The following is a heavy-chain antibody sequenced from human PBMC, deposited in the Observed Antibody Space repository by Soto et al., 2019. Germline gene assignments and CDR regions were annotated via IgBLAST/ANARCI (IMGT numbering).Heavy chain of an antibody. D-gene: IGHD3-22*01. V-gene: IGHV3-30-3*01. J-gene: IGHJ4*02. CDR3: ARGSKYYYDGSGTLDC. Sequence: GGSLRLSCAASGFTFSTYTIHWVRQAPGKGLEWVALISYDGSNNYYADSVKGRFTISRDNSKNTLYLQMTSLRAGDTAVYFCARGSKYYYDGSGTLDCWGQGNLVTVSS. CDR2: ISYDGSNN. CDR1: GFTFSTYT.